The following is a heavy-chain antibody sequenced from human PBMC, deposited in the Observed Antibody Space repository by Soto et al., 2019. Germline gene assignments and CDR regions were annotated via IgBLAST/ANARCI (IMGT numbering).Heavy chain of an antibody. J-gene: IGHJ6*02. V-gene: IGHV3-48*04. Sequence: PGGSLRLSCAASGFTFSSYSMNWVRQAPGKGLEWASYISSSSSTIFYADSVKGRFTISRDNAKNTLYLQLNSLRVEDTAVYYCARGNYGMDVWGQGTTVTVSS. CDR2: ISSSSSTI. CDR1: GFTFSSYS. CDR3: ARGNYGMDV.